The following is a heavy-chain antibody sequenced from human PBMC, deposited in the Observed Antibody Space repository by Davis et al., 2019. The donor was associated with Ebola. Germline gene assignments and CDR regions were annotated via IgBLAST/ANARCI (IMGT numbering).Heavy chain of an antibody. J-gene: IGHJ4*02. CDR3: ARDQYGDDAFDY. CDR2: IDGGSRYI. Sequence: GGSLRLSCAASGFTFSSYSMNWVRQAPGKGLEWVSSIDGGSRYIFYADSVKGRFTISRDNAKNSLYLQMNSLRAKDTAVYYCARDQYGDDAFDYWGQGTLVTVSS. CDR1: GFTFSSYS. D-gene: IGHD4-17*01. V-gene: IGHV3-21*01.